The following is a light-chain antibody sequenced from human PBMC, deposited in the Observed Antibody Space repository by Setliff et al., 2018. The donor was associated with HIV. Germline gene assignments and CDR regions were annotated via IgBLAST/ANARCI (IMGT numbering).Light chain of an antibody. CDR1: SSNIGRNT. CDR2: SDN. Sequence: SPGQRLTISCSGSSSNIGRNTVNWYQQFPGMAPKLLIYSDNKRPSGVPDRFSGSKSGTSAPLAISGLQSDDEADYYCSAWDGGLSGYPVFGGGTKVTVL. J-gene: IGLJ2*01. V-gene: IGLV1-44*01. CDR3: SAWDGGLSGYPV.